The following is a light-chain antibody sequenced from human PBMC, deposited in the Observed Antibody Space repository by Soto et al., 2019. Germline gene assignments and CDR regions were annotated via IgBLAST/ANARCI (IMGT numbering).Light chain of an antibody. J-gene: IGKJ1*01. CDR3: QQLSSYPRT. V-gene: IGKV1-9*01. Sequence: DIQLTQSPSFLSASEGDRVTISCRASQGISSSFAWYQQKPGKAPKLLIFTTSTLQSGVPSRFSGSGSGTEFTLTISSLRPEDFATYYCQQLSSYPRTFGQGTKVEIK. CDR1: QGISSS. CDR2: TTS.